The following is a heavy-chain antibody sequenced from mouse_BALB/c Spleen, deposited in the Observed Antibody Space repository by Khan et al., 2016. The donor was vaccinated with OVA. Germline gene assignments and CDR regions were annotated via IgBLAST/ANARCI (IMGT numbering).Heavy chain of an antibody. V-gene: IGHV1S81*02. J-gene: IGHJ2*01. CDR1: GYTFTSYW. Sequence: VQGVESGAELVKAGASVKISCKASGYTFTSYWMHWVKQRLGQGLEWFAETNPTNGRTYYNEKFKSKATLTVDKSSSTAYMLLSGPTFEDSAVYYGARIKKIVATYFDYWGQGTTLTVSS. D-gene: IGHD1-1*01. CDR2: TNPTNGRT. CDR3: ARIKKIVATYFDY.